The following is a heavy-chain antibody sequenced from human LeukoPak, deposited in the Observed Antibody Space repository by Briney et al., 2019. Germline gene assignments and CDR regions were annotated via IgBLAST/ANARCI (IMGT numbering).Heavy chain of an antibody. CDR2: IHPNSGAT. CDR3: ARDGDSRMGDFDY. J-gene: IGHJ4*02. V-gene: IGHV1-2*02. Sequence: ASVKVSCKASGYTFTAYYIYWVRQAPGQGLEWVGFIHPNSGATNYAPKFQGRVTMARDTSISTAYMELRRLISDDTAMYYCARDGDSRMGDFDYWGQGTLVTVSS. CDR1: GYTFTAYY. D-gene: IGHD7-27*01.